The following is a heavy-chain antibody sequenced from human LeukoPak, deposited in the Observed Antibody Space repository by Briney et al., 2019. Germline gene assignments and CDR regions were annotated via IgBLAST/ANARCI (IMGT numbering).Heavy chain of an antibody. CDR3: AREIVWGTYRPLYYFDT. CDR2: IHYSEAT. D-gene: IGHD3-16*02. V-gene: IGHV4-39*07. J-gene: IGHJ4*02. Sequence: PSETLSLTCTVSGGSISSSNYYWGWIRQPPGKGLEWIASIHYSEATYYNPSLKSRVTISVDTSKNQFSLKLSSVTAADTAVYYCAREIVWGTYRPLYYFDTWGPGTLVTVSS. CDR1: GGSISSSNYY.